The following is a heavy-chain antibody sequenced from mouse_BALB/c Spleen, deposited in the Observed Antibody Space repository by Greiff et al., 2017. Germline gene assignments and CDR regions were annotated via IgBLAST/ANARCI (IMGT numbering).Heavy chain of an antibody. V-gene: IGHV2-9*02. CDR1: GFSLTSYG. D-gene: IGHD1-2*01. J-gene: IGHJ4*01. Sequence: VQGVESGPGLVAPSQSLSITCTVSGFSLTSYGVHWVRQPPGKGLEWLGVIWAGGSTNYNSALMSRLSISKDNSKSQVFLKMNSLQTDDTAMYYCARKDYYGSMDYWGQGTSVTVSS. CDR3: ARKDYYGSMDY. CDR2: IWAGGST.